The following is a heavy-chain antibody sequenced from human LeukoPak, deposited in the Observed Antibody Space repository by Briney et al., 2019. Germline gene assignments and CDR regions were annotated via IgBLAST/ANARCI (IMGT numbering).Heavy chain of an antibody. D-gene: IGHD6-13*01. V-gene: IGHV3-21*01. CDR1: GFTFSSYS. J-gene: IGHJ4*02. Sequence: GRSLRLSCAASGFTFSSYSMNWVRQAPGKGLEWVSSISSSSSYIYYADSVKGRFTISRDNAKNSLYLQMNSLRAEDTAVYYCARAIAAAGTYWGQGTLVTVSS. CDR3: ARAIAAAGTY. CDR2: ISSSSSYI.